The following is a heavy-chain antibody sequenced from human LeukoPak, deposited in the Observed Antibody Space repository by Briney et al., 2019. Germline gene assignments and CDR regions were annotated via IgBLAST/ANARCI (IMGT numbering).Heavy chain of an antibody. J-gene: IGHJ6*03. V-gene: IGHV1-8*03. CDR3: ARGSGYDILTGYYRGYYYYYYYMDV. Sequence: GASVKVSCKASGYTFTSYDINWVRQATGQGLEWMGWMNPNSGNTGYAQKFQGRVTITRNTSISTAYMELSSPRSEDTAVYYCARGSGYDILTGYYRGYYYYYYYMDVWGKGTTVTVSS. CDR1: GYTFTSYD. D-gene: IGHD3-9*01. CDR2: MNPNSGNT.